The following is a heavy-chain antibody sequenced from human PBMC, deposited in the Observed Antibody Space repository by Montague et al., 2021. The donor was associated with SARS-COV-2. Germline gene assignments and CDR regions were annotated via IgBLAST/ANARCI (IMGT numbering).Heavy chain of an antibody. Sequence: SLRLSCAASGFTFSSYAMHWVRQAPGKGLEWAAVISYDGSNKYYADSVKGRFTISRDNSKNTLYLQMNSLRAEDTAVYYCVRDPAVVAATPFDYWGQGTLVTVSS. D-gene: IGHD2-15*01. CDR2: ISYDGSNK. J-gene: IGHJ4*02. CDR3: VRDPAVVAATPFDY. CDR1: GFTFSSYA. V-gene: IGHV3-30*04.